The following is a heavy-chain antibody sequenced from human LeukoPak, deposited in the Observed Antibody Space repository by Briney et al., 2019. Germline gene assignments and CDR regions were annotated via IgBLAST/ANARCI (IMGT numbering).Heavy chain of an antibody. CDR1: GFTVSNTY. CDR2: INHNGNVN. J-gene: IGHJ6*02. D-gene: IGHD3-16*01. V-gene: IGHV3-7*03. Sequence: GGSLRLSCAASGFTVSNTYMSWARQAPGKGLEWVASINHNGNVNYYVDSVKGRFTISRDNAKNSLYLQMSNLRAEDTAVYFCARGGGLDVWGQGATVTVSS. CDR3: ARGGGLDV.